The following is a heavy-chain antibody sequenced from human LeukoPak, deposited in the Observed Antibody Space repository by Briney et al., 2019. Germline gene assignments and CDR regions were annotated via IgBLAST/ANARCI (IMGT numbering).Heavy chain of an antibody. Sequence: ASVNVSCKASGYTFTGYYMHWVRQAPGQGLEWMGWINPNSGGTNYAQKFQGRVTMTRDTSISTAYMELSRLRSDDTAVYYCAREVLLWLGEYYDYWGQGTLVTVSS. CDR3: AREVLLWLGEYYDY. V-gene: IGHV1-2*02. CDR1: GYTFTGYY. CDR2: INPNSGGT. J-gene: IGHJ4*02. D-gene: IGHD3-10*01.